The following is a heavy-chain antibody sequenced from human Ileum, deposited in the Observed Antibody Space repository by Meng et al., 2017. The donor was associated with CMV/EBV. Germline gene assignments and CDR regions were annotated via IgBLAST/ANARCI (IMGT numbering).Heavy chain of an antibody. V-gene: IGHV4-39*07. J-gene: IGHJ4*02. D-gene: IGHD6-19*01. Sequence: SETLSLTCAVSGGSIRSSSSYWGWIRQPPGKGPEWLGSIYFSGSTYHNPSLESRVTISVDPSKNQFSLWLRSVTAADTAVYYCARGIVVAGLFDYWGQGTLVTVSS. CDR3: ARGIVVAGLFDY. CDR2: IYFSGST. CDR1: GGSIRSSSSY.